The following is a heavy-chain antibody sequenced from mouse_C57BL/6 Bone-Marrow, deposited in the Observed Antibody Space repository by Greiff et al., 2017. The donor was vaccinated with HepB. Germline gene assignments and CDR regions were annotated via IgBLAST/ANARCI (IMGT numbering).Heavy chain of an antibody. CDR1: GYTFTSYW. D-gene: IGHD2-3*01. J-gene: IGHJ3*01. V-gene: IGHV1-7*01. Sequence: QVQLQQSGAELAKPGASVKLSCKASGYTFTSYWMHWVKQRPGQGLEWIGYINPSSGYTKYNQKFKDKATLTADKSSSTAYMQLSSLTYEDSAVYYCARSDDGYYVRVAWFAYWGQGTLVTVSA. CDR3: ARSDDGYYVRVAWFAY. CDR2: INPSSGYT.